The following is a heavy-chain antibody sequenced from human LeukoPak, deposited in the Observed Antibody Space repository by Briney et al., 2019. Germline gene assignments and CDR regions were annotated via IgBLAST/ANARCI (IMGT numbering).Heavy chain of an antibody. CDR3: ARSTAMANNNFDF. V-gene: IGHV3-74*01. CDR2: ISSDGSST. CDR1: GFTFSSHW. J-gene: IGHJ4*02. Sequence: GGSLRLSCAASGFTFSSHWMHWVRQAPGKGLVWVSRISSDGSSTSFADSVKGRFTISRVNAENSLYLQMDSLRAEDTAVYYCARSTAMANNNFDFWGQGTLVTVSS. D-gene: IGHD5-18*01.